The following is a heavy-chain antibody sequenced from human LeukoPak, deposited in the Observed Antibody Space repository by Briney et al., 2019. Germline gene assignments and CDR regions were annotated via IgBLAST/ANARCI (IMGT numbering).Heavy chain of an antibody. D-gene: IGHD1-26*01. Sequence: GGSLRLSCATSGFAFSSSGMHWVRQAPGKGLEWVAVIWYDGSNEYYADSVKGRFTISRDNPKNTLYLQMNSLRAEDTAVYYCAKDYGWNAIVRATAGFDFWGQGTLVTVSS. V-gene: IGHV3-30*02. J-gene: IGHJ4*02. CDR3: AKDYGWNAIVRATAGFDF. CDR2: IWYDGSNE. CDR1: GFAFSSSG.